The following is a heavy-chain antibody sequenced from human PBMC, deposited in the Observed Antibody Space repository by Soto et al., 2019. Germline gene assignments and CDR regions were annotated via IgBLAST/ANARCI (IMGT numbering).Heavy chain of an antibody. CDR3: ARGRTAIATRRFDS. CDR2: ITNSGST. CDR1: GGSFSDSY. Sequence: SETLSLTCAVFGGSFSDSYWSWIRQSPEKGLEWIGEITNSGSTYYNPSLKSRVTISGDTSKNQFSLEVRSVTAADTAVYFCARGRTAIATRRFDSWGQGTLVTVSS. V-gene: IGHV4-34*01. J-gene: IGHJ5*01. D-gene: IGHD1-1*01.